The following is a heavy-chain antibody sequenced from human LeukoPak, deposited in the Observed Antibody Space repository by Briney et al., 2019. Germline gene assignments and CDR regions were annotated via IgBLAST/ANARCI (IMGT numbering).Heavy chain of an antibody. V-gene: IGHV3-30*18. CDR2: ISYDGSNK. CDR1: GFTFSSYG. J-gene: IGHJ4*02. CDR3: AKDRRGYSYGYAFDY. D-gene: IGHD5-18*01. Sequence: QSGGSLRLSCAASGFTFSSYGMHWVRQAPGKGLEWVAVISYDGSNKYYADSVEGRFTISRDNSKNTLYLQMNSLRAEDTAVYYCAKDRRGYSYGYAFDYWGQGTLVTVSS.